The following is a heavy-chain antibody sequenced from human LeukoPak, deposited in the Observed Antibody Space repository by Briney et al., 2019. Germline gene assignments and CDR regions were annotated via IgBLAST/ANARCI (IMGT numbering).Heavy chain of an antibody. V-gene: IGHV3-33*01. Sequence: GRSLRLSCAASGFTFSSYGMHWVRQAPGKGLEWVAVIWYDGSNKYYADSVKGRFTISRDNSKNTLYLQMNSLRAEDTAVYYCVRGVGGSSYLDYWGQGALVTVSS. J-gene: IGHJ4*02. D-gene: IGHD3-16*01. CDR3: VRGVGGSSYLDY. CDR2: IWYDGSNK. CDR1: GFTFSSYG.